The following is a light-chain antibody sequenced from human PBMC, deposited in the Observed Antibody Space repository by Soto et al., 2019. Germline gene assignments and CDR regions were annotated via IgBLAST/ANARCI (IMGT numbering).Light chain of an antibody. CDR1: QSISSY. V-gene: IGKV1-39*01. Sequence: DIQMTQSPSSLSASVGDRVTITCRASQSISSYLNWYQQKPGKAPKLLIYAASSLQSGVPSRFSGSGSGTDFTLTISRLQPEDFSSYHRQPTYSAPGTFGQGTKVEIK. J-gene: IGKJ1*01. CDR2: AAS. CDR3: QPTYSAPGT.